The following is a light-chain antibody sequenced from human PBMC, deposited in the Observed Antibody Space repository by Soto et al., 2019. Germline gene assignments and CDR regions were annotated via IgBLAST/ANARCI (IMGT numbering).Light chain of an antibody. CDR1: SSDVGGYNY. Sequence: QSALTQPPSASGSPGQSVTLSCAGTSSDVGGYNYVSWYQQHPGKAPKLIIYEVSERPSGVPDRFSGSKSGNTASLTVSGLRAEDEADYYCSSYVASNNFVVFGGGTQLPS. CDR2: EVS. J-gene: IGLJ3*02. CDR3: SSYVASNNFVV. V-gene: IGLV2-8*01.